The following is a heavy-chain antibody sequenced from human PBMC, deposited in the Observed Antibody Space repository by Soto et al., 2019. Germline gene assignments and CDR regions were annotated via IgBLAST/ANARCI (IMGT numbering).Heavy chain of an antibody. J-gene: IGHJ5*02. Sequence: PSETLCLTCAVSGGSISSSNWWSWVRQPPGKGLEWIGEIYHSGSTNYNPSLKSRVTISVDTSKNQFSLKLSSVTAADTAVYYCARGHIPLSQNWFDPWGQGTLVTVSS. CDR2: IYHSGST. D-gene: IGHD2-2*01. CDR1: GGSISSSNW. V-gene: IGHV4-4*02. CDR3: ARGHIPLSQNWFDP.